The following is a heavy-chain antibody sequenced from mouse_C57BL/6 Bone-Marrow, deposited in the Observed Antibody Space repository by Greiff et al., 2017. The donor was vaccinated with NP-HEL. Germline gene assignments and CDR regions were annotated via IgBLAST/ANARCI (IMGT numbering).Heavy chain of an antibody. CDR1: GYTFTSYG. D-gene: IGHD1-1*01. Sequence: QVQLQQSGAELARPGASVKLSCKASGYTFTSYGISWVKQRTGQGLEWIGEIYPRSGNTYYNEKFKGKATLTADKSSSTAYMELRSLTSEDSAVYFCARRYGSSYWFAYWGQGTLVTVSA. CDR3: ARRYGSSYWFAY. V-gene: IGHV1-81*01. CDR2: IYPRSGNT. J-gene: IGHJ3*01.